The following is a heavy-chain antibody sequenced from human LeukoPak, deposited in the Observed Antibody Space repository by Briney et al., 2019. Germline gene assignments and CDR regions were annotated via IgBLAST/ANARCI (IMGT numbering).Heavy chain of an antibody. CDR3: ARTQYDFWSGSWHYFDY. V-gene: IGHV4-34*01. CDR2: INHSGST. CDR1: GGSFSGYY. Sequence: PSETLSLTCAVYGGSFSGYYWSWIRQPPGKGLEWIGEINHSGSTNYNPSLKSRVTISVDTSKNQFSLQLNSVTPEDTAVYYCARTQYDFWSGSWHYFDYWGQGTLVTVSS. D-gene: IGHD3-3*01. J-gene: IGHJ4*02.